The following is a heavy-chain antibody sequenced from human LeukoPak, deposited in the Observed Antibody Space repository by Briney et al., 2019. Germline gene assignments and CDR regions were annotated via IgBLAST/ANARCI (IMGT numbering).Heavy chain of an antibody. Sequence: ASVKVSCKASGYIFTGYYMHWVRQAPGQGLEWMGWINPNSGGTNSAQKFQGRVTMTRDTSISTAYMELSRLTSDDTAVYYCARHPYSGSYHFDYWGQGTLVSVSS. CDR1: GYIFTGYY. CDR3: ARHPYSGSYHFDY. V-gene: IGHV1-2*02. D-gene: IGHD1-26*01. J-gene: IGHJ4*02. CDR2: INPNSGGT.